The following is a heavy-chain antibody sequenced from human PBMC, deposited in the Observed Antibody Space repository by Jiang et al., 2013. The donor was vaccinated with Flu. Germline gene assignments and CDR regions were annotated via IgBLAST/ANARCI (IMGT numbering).Heavy chain of an antibody. CDR1: GDSVSNNSAA. V-gene: IGHV6-1*01. CDR3: ASSFAYQYDGSTYYSEAFDI. D-gene: IGHD3-22*01. CDR2: TYFRSKWYN. Sequence: QTLSLTCVISGDSVSNNSAAWSWIRQSPSRGLEWLGRTYFRSKWYNDYAVSVKSRMTIKSDTSNNQFSLQLNSVTPGDTAVYYCASSFAYQYDGSTYYSEAFDIWGQGHSHRLF. J-gene: IGHJ3*02.